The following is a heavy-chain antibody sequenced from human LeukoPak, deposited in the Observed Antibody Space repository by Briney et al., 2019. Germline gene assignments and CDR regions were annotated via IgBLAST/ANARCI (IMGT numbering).Heavy chain of an antibody. D-gene: IGHD3-10*01. CDR3: AISAPPITMVRGVHGIWFDP. CDR2: IIPIFGTA. V-gene: IGHV1-69*05. CDR1: GGTFSSYA. Sequence: SVKVSCKASGGTFSSYAISWVRQAPGQGLEWMGGIIPIFGTANYAQKFQGRVTITTDESTSTAYMELSSLRSEDTAVYYCAISAPPITMVRGVHGIWFDPWGPGTLVTVSS. J-gene: IGHJ5*02.